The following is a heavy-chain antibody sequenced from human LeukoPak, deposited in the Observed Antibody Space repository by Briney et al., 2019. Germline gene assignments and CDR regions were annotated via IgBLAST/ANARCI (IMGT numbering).Heavy chain of an antibody. CDR3: ATMRGDILTGYYRS. J-gene: IGHJ4*02. D-gene: IGHD3-9*01. V-gene: IGHV3-9*01. Sequence: PGRSLRLSCAASGFTFDDYAMHWVRQAPGKGLEWVSGISWNSGSIGYADSVKGRFTISRDNAKNSLYLQMNSLRVEDTALYYCATMRGDILTGYYRSWGQGTLVTVSS. CDR2: ISWNSGSI. CDR1: GFTFDDYA.